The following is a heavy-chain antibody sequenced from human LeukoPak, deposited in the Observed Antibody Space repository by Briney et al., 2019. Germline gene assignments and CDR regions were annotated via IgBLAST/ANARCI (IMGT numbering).Heavy chain of an antibody. CDR1: GYTFPSSG. J-gene: IGHJ3*02. Sequence: ASVKVSCKASGYTFPSSGISWVRQAPGQGLEWMGWINTNTGNPTYAQGFTGRFVFSLDTSVSTAYLQISSLKAEDTAVYYCARSLPYYYDSSGYGHAFDIWGQGTMVTVSS. V-gene: IGHV7-4-1*02. CDR3: ARSLPYYYDSSGYGHAFDI. D-gene: IGHD3-22*01. CDR2: INTNTGNP.